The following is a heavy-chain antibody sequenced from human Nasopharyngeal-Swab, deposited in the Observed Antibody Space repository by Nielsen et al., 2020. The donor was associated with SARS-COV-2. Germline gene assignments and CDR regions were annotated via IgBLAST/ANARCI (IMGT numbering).Heavy chain of an antibody. CDR1: DGSISSSSSY. CDR2: IYYSGST. Sequence: SETLSLTCTVPDGSISSSSSYWGWIRQPPGKGLEWIGSIYYSGSTYYNPSLKSRVTISVDKSNNQFSLKLTSVTAADTAVYYCVRPYYYYMDVWGEGTTVTVSS. CDR3: VRPYYYYMDV. V-gene: IGHV4-39*07. J-gene: IGHJ6*03.